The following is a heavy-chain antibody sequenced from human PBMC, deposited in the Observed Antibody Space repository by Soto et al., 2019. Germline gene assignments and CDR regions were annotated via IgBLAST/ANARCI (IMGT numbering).Heavy chain of an antibody. V-gene: IGHV4-31*03. J-gene: IGHJ4*02. Sequence: QVQLQESGPGLVKPSQTLSLTCTVSGGSISSGGYYWSWIRQHPGKGLEWIGYISYSGSTYYNPSLKSRVTISVDTSKNQFPLKLSSVTAADTAVYYCATGRSGYSYGGLFYWGQGTLVTVSS. CDR2: ISYSGST. CDR3: ATGRSGYSYGGLFY. D-gene: IGHD5-18*01. CDR1: GGSISSGGYY.